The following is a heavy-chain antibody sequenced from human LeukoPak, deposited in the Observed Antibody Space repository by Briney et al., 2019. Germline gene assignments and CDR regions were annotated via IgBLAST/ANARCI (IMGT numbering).Heavy chain of an antibody. CDR1: GFTFSSYW. J-gene: IGHJ4*01. CDR2: INSDGSST. V-gene: IGHV3-74*01. CDR3: AXVXXNXXXXXDY. Sequence: GGSLRLSRAASGFTFSSYWVHWVRQAPGKGLVWVSRINSDGSSTSYADSVKGRFTISRDNAKNTLYLQMNSLRAEDTAVYYCAXVXXNXXXXXDYXXXGTLVTVS.